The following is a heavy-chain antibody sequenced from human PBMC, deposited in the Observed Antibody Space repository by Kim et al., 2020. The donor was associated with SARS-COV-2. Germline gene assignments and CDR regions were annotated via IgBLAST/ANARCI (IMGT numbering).Heavy chain of an antibody. J-gene: IGHJ6*03. CDR3: ARVNYGSLRWCYY. CDR1: GFTFPSYL. CDR2: ISSSDDTT. V-gene: IGHV3-23*01. D-gene: IGHD3-10*01. Sequence: GGSLRLSCAAFGFTFPSYLMNWVRQAPGKGLEWVSSISSSDDTTYYADSVKGRFTISRDNSKNTLYLQMSSLRVDDTAVYYCARVNYGSLRWCYY.